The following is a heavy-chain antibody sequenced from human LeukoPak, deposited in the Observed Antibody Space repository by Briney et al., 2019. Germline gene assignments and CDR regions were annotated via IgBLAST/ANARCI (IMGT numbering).Heavy chain of an antibody. J-gene: IGHJ4*02. CDR1: GFTFSSYA. CDR2: ISGSGIST. D-gene: IGHD6-13*01. V-gene: IGHV3-23*01. Sequence: GGSLRLSCAASGFTFSSYAMSWVRQAPGRGLEWVSTISGSGISTYYADSVKGRFTISRDNSKNTLYVQMNSLRAEDTAVYYCAKDPGRVSAAGTDYWGQGTLVTVSS. CDR3: AKDPGRVSAAGTDY.